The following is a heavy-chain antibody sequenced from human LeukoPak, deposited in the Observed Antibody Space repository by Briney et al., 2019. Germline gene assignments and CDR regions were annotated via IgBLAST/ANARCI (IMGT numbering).Heavy chain of an antibody. J-gene: IGHJ4*02. D-gene: IGHD1-26*01. V-gene: IGHV3-30-3*01. CDR3: ARAPRRIVGATGKIFDY. Sequence: GGSLILSCAASGFTFSSYAMHWVRQAPGKGLEWVAVISYDGSNKYYADSVKGRFTISGDNSKNTLYLQMNSLRAEDTAVYYCARAPRRIVGATGKIFDYWGQGTLVTVSS. CDR2: ISYDGSNK. CDR1: GFTFSSYA.